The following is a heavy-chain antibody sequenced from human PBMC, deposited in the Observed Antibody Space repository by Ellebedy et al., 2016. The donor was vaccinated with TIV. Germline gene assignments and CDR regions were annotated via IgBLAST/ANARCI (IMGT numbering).Heavy chain of an antibody. J-gene: IGHJ5*02. CDR2: IYTSGST. CDR1: GGSISSYY. CDR3: ARGRAMVAMVRGVIVWFDP. D-gene: IGHD3-10*01. Sequence: MPSETLSLTCTVSGGSISSYYWSWIRQPAGKGLEWIGRIYTSGSTNYNPSLKSRVTVSVDTSKNQFSLKLSSVTAADTAVYYCARGRAMVAMVRGVIVWFDPWGQGTLVTVSS. V-gene: IGHV4-4*07.